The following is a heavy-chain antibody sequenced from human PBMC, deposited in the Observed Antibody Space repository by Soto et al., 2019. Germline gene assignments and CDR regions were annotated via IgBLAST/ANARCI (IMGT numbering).Heavy chain of an antibody. V-gene: IGHV3-30-3*01. CDR3: ARDNRIPRTVASTHL. J-gene: IGHJ5*02. CDR2: VAHDGTSK. Sequence: GGSLRLSCAASGFSFSDHAMHWVRRAPGKGLEWVALVAHDGTSKYYAGSVKGRFTISSDKSSNTLFLQMDSLDTEDTAVYYCARDNRIPRTVASTHLSGRGTLVTVSS. D-gene: IGHD1-7*01. CDR1: GFSFSDHA.